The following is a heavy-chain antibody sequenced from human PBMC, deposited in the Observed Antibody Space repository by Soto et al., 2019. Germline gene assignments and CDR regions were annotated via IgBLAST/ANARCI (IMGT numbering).Heavy chain of an antibody. CDR1: GLTLKNFA. J-gene: IGHJ4*02. CDR3: AKDVHYDSSGGLDY. Sequence: EVRLLESGGGLEQPGGSLRLPGTTSGLTLKNFAMSWSPQAQGRGREWVSAISGGGGGRYYADSVKGRFIISRDNSKNTVYLQVNGLRIEDTAVYYCAKDVHYDSSGGLDYWGQGTLVTVSS. CDR2: ISGGGGGR. D-gene: IGHD3-22*01. V-gene: IGHV3-23*01.